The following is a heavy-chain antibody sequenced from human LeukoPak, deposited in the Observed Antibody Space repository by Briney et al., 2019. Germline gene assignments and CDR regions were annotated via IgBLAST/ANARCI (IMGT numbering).Heavy chain of an antibody. CDR3: ATLSTVVTPYYFDY. CDR2: INHSGST. V-gene: IGHV4-34*01. CDR1: GGSFSGYY. Sequence: SETLSLTCAVYGGSFSGYYWGWIRQPPGKGLEWIGEINHSGSTNYNPSLKSRVTISVDTSKNQFSLKLSSVTAADTAVYYCATLSTVVTPYYFDYWGQGTLVTVSS. J-gene: IGHJ4*02. D-gene: IGHD4-23*01.